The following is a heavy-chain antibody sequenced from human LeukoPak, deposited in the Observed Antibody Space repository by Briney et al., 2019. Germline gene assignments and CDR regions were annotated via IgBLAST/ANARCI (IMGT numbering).Heavy chain of an antibody. CDR1: GGSISSHY. CDR2: IYYSGSS. D-gene: IGHD3-22*01. CDR3: ARDSESYDSSGYYYGYFDY. J-gene: IGHJ4*02. V-gene: IGHV4-59*11. Sequence: SETLSLTCTVSGGSISSHYWSWIRQPPGKGLEWVGYIYYSGSSNYNPSLKSRVAISVDTSKNHFSLKLSSMTAADTAVYYFARDSESYDSSGYYYGYFDYWGQGTLVTVSS.